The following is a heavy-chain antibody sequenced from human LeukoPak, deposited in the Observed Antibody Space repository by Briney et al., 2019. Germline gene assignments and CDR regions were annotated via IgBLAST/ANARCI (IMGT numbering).Heavy chain of an antibody. V-gene: IGHV3-74*01. J-gene: IGHJ1*01. Sequence: GGSLRLSCAASGFTFSSYWMHWVRHAPGKGLVWVSRITSDGSTRYADSVKGRFTISRDNAKNTVSLQMNSLRAEDTGVYYCARAPSEIGGYYPEYFRHWGQGTLVTVSS. CDR3: ARAPSEIGGYYPEYFRH. D-gene: IGHD3-22*01. CDR1: GFTFSSYW. CDR2: ITSDGST.